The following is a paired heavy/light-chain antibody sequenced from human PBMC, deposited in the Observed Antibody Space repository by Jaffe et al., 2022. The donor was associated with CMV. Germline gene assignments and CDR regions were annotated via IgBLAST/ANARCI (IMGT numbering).Light chain of an antibody. CDR1: QSISDW. CDR3: QQFSTYPFT. V-gene: IGKV1-5*03. J-gene: IGKJ4*01. CDR2: QAS. Sequence: DIQMTQSPSTLSASVGDRVTITCRASQSISDWLAWYQLKPGKAPKVLIYQASRLKSGVPSRFSGSGSGTDFTLTITSLQPDDFATYYCQQFSTYPFTFGGGTKVEIK.
Heavy chain of an antibody. CDR3: ARLGAVSYSNPWAWGPKKKTYYYMDV. V-gene: IGHV4-59*08. D-gene: IGHD3-16*01. CDR1: GGSLSDYH. Sequence: QVQLQESGPGLVKPSETLSLSCSVSGGSLSDYHWSWVRLLPGQGLEWIGDISYSGGGNYNPSLTSRVTISMDTSKNDFSLQLFSVTAADTAVYFCARLGAVSYSNPWAWGPKKKTYYYMDVWGSGTTVTVS. CDR2: ISYSGGG. J-gene: IGHJ6*03.